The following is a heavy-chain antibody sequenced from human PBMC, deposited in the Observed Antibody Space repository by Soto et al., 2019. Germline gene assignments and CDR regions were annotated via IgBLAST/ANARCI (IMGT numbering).Heavy chain of an antibody. CDR1: GGTFSSYA. CDR2: IIPIFGTA. D-gene: IGHD3-22*01. CDR3: ARDRGPSSGYYPYWFDP. J-gene: IGHJ5*02. V-gene: IGHV1-69*12. Sequence: QVQLVQSGAEVKKPGSSVKVSCKASGGTFSSYAINWVRQAPGQGLEWMGGIIPIFGTANHAQRFHGRVTITADESTSTAYMELSSLRSEDTAVYYCARDRGPSSGYYPYWFDPWGQGTLVTVSS.